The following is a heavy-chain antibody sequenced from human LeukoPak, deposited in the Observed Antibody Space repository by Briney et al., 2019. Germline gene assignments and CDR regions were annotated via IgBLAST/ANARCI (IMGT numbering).Heavy chain of an antibody. CDR3: ARAPPLRGYYFDY. CDR1: GGSFSGYY. Sequence: PSETLSLTCAVYGGSFSGYYWSWIRQPPGKGLEWIGEINHSGSTNYNPSLKSRVTISVDTSKNQFSLKLSSVTAADTAVYYCARAPPLRGYYFDYWGQGTLVTVSS. V-gene: IGHV4-34*01. CDR2: INHSGST. D-gene: IGHD3-16*01. J-gene: IGHJ4*02.